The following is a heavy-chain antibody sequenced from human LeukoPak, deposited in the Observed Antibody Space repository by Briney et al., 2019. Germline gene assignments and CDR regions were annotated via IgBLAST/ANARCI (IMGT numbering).Heavy chain of an antibody. V-gene: IGHV4-59*01. Sequence: SETLSLTCTVSGGSISTYYWTWIRQPPGKGLEWIGYIHHSGSTRNNPSLKSRVTISVDTSKNQFSLMLTSVTAAGTAVYFCAREEAGGVRYDIWGQGTMVTVSS. CDR3: AREEAGGVRYDI. CDR2: IHHSGST. D-gene: IGHD2-21*02. J-gene: IGHJ3*02. CDR1: GGSISTYY.